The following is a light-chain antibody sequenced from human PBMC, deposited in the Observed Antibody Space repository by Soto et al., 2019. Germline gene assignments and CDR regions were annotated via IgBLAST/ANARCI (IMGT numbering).Light chain of an antibody. CDR3: QQYGDWPLT. CDR2: ATS. J-gene: IGKJ4*01. CDR1: QSVGNN. Sequence: EIVVTQSPATLSVSPGERATLSCRASQSVGNNFAGYQQKPGQAPRLLIFATSTRATGVPARFSGSGSGTALTLTISSLPSADFAVYYCQQYGDWPLTFGGGAKVEIE. V-gene: IGKV3-15*01.